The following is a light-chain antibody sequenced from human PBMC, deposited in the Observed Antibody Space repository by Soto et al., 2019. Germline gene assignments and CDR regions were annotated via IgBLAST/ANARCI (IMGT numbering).Light chain of an antibody. CDR1: SSNIGSNS. J-gene: IGLJ1*01. Sequence: QSVLTQPPSASGTPGQRVSISCSGSSSNIGSNSVQWHQQLPGTAPNLLIYADNQRPSGVPYRFSGSKSGTSASLAITGLQSGDEADYYCAAWDDSLNGFVFGTGTKVNVL. V-gene: IGLV1-44*01. CDR3: AAWDDSLNGFV. CDR2: ADN.